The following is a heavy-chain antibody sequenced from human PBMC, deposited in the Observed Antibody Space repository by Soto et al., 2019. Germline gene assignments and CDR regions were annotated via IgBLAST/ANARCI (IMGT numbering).Heavy chain of an antibody. CDR2: IYHSGST. V-gene: IGHV4-4*02. J-gene: IGHJ5*02. Sequence: QVQLQESGPGLVKPSGTLSLTCAVSGGSISSSNWWSWVRQPPGKGLEGIGEIYHSGSTNYNPSLKSRVTISVANAKHQFSLQRSSVAAAATAVCSCARKRAYYDRSAATGPFDPWGQGTLVTVSS. CDR1: GGSISSSNW. D-gene: IGHD3-22*01. CDR3: ARKRAYYDRSAATGPFDP.